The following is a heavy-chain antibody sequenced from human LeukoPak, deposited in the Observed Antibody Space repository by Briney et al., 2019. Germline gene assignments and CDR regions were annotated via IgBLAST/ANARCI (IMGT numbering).Heavy chain of an antibody. V-gene: IGHV4-30-4*08. Sequence: SRTLSLTCTVSGGSISSGDYYWSWIRQPPGKGPEWIGYIYYSGITYYNPSLKSRPIISVDTSKNQFSLRLSSVTAADTAVYYCARVNYYYMDVWGKGTTVTVSS. CDR2: IYYSGIT. CDR1: GGSISSGDYY. J-gene: IGHJ6*03. D-gene: IGHD4-23*01. CDR3: ARVNYYYMDV.